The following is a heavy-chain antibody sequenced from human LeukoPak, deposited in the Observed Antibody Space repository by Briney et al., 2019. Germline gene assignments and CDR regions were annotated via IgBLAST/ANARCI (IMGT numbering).Heavy chain of an antibody. CDR2: IYYSGST. CDR1: GGSISSSSYY. J-gene: IGHJ4*02. CDR3: ARASDLEYSSSHY. D-gene: IGHD6-6*01. Sequence: PSETLSLTCTVSGGSISSSSYYWGWIRQPPGKGLEWIGSIYYSGSTYYNPSLKSRLTISVDTSKNQFSLKLSSVTAADTAVYYCARASDLEYSSSHYWGQGTLVTVSS. V-gene: IGHV4-39*07.